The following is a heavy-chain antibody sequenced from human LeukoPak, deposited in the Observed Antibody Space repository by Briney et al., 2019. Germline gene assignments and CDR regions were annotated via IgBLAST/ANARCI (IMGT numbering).Heavy chain of an antibody. V-gene: IGHV4-59*01. CDR3: ATYGGNSGPLFDY. CDR1: GGSISSYY. CDR2: IYYSGST. J-gene: IGHJ4*02. D-gene: IGHD4-23*01. Sequence: SGTLSLTCTVSGGSISSYYWSWIRQPPGKGLEWIGYIYYSGSTNYNPSLKSRVTISVDTSKNQFSLKLSSVTAADTAVYYCATYGGNSGPLFDYWGQGTLVTVSS.